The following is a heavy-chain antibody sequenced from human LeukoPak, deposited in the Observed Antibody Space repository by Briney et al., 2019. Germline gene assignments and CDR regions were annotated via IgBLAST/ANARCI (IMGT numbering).Heavy chain of an antibody. CDR3: ARGDDSSGYYYGFDY. CDR1: GYTFTSYG. D-gene: IGHD3-22*01. CDR2: ISAYNGNT. V-gene: IGHV1-18*01. Sequence: GASVKVSCKASGYTFTSYGISWVRQAPGQGLEWMGWISAYNGNTNYAQKLQGRVTMTTDTSTSTAYMELRSLRSDDTAVYYCARGDDSSGYYYGFDYWGQGTLVTVSS. J-gene: IGHJ4*02.